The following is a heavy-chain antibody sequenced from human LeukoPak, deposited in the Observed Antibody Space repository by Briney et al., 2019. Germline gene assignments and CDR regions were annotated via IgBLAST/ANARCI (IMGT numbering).Heavy chain of an antibody. CDR1: GGSIRSYY. CDR3: ARTYYYGSGSYSLDY. V-gene: IGHV4-59*01. Sequence: PSETLSLTCTVSGGSIRSYYWSWIRQPPGKGLEWIGYIYYSGSTNYNPSLKSRVTISVDTSKNQFSLKLSSVTAADTAVYYCARTYYYGSGSYSLDYWGQGTLVTVSS. D-gene: IGHD3-10*01. J-gene: IGHJ4*02. CDR2: IYYSGST.